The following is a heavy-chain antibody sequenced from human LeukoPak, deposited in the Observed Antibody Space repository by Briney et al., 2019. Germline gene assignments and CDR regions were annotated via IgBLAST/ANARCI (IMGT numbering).Heavy chain of an antibody. J-gene: IGHJ3*02. CDR2: ISTSGNT. Sequence: SETLSLTCTVSGDSIGRGNNYWTWIRQPAGKGLEWIGRISTSGNTNYNPSLKSQVTISRHTSENQFSLNLNFVTAADTAIYYCARDRAGDSFDIWGQGTLVTVSS. CDR1: GDSIGRGNNY. V-gene: IGHV4-61*02. CDR3: ARDRAGDSFDI. D-gene: IGHD7-27*01.